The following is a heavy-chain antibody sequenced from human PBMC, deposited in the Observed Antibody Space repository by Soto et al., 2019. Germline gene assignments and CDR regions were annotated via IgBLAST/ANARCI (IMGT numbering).Heavy chain of an antibody. J-gene: IGHJ4*02. D-gene: IGHD3-3*01. V-gene: IGHV1-18*01. CDR2: ISPYNGHT. CDR3: ARDLVSGSDFWRAYNGGYFDY. Sequence: QVQLVQSGAEVKRPGASVKVSCKASGYTFRNYGINWVRQAPGQGLECMAWISPYNGHTNYAQDLQGRVTMTTDTSTSTGYMELRSLTSEDTAMYYCARDLVSGSDFWRAYNGGYFDYWGQGTLVTVSS. CDR1: GYTFRNYG.